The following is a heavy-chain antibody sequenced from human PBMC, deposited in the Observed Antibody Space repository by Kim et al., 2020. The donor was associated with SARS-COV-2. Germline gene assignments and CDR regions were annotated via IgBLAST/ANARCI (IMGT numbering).Heavy chain of an antibody. CDR3: AKDVGKAADASPLIRLFLD. V-gene: IGHV3-23*01. Sequence: GRFTISRDNSKNTLYLQMNSLRAEDTAVYYCAKDVGKAADASPLIRLFLDWGQGTLVTVSS. J-gene: IGHJ4*02. D-gene: IGHD6-13*01.